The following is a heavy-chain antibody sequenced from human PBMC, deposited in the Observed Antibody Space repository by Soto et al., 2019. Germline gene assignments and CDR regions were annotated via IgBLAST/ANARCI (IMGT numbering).Heavy chain of an antibody. Sequence: PSETLSLTCTVSGGSISSYYWSWIRQPPGKGLEWIGYIYYSGSTNYNPSLKSRVTISVDTSKNQFSLKLSSVTAADTAVHYCARVSQLVNYYYYYYGMDVWGQGTTVT. D-gene: IGHD6-13*01. CDR2: IYYSGST. V-gene: IGHV4-59*01. CDR3: ARVSQLVNYYYYYYGMDV. J-gene: IGHJ6*02. CDR1: GGSISSYY.